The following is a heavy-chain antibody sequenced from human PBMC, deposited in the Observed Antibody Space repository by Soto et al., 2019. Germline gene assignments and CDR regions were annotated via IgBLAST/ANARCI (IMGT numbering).Heavy chain of an antibody. CDR3: ARRYNWNDGSFDY. CDR2: IYYSGST. J-gene: IGHJ4*02. D-gene: IGHD1-1*01. CDR1: GGSISSYY. V-gene: IGHV4-59*08. Sequence: SETLSLTCTVSGGSISSYYWSWIRQPPGKGLEWIGYIYYSGSTNYNPSLKSRVTISVDTSKNQFSLKLSSVTAADTAVYYCARRYNWNDGSFDYWGQGTLVTVSS.